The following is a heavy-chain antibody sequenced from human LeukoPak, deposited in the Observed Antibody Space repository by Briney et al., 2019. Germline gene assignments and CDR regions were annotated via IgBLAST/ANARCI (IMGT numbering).Heavy chain of an antibody. CDR3: AKDWKY. D-gene: IGHD1-1*01. J-gene: IGHJ4*02. V-gene: IGHV3-7*03. CDR2: IRQDGSEK. Sequence: GGSLRLSCAASGFTFSSYWMSWVRQAPGKGLERVANIRQDGSEKYYVDSVKGRFTISRDNSKNTPYLQMNSLRAEDTAVYYCAKDWKYWGQGTLVTVSS. CDR1: GFTFSSYW.